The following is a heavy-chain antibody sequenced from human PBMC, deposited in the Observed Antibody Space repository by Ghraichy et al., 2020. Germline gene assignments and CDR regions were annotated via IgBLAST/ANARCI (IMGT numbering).Heavy chain of an antibody. V-gene: IGHV3-23*01. J-gene: IGHJ4*01. Sequence: GESLNISCATSGFNFNTHAMTWVRQAPGKGLECVAAVRATSGITYYAESVKGRFTVIRDSSKTTLSLQMNNLGPEDTAIYYCVKCSGQQLPNYHFGYWGHATPVTVSS. CDR3: VKCSGQQLPNYHFGY. D-gene: IGHD3-10*02. CDR1: GFNFNTHA. CDR2: VRATSGIT.